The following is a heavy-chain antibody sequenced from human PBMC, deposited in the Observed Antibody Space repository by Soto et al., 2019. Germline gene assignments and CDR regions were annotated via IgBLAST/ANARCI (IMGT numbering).Heavy chain of an antibody. CDR2: IIPIFGTA. CDR1: GGTFISYA. J-gene: IGHJ4*02. CDR3: ARGRPDSSRWLALDY. V-gene: IGHV1-69*06. Sequence: QVQLVQSGAEVQKPASSVKVSCPASGGTFISYAISWVRQAPGQGLAWMGGIIPIFGTANYAQTFQGRVTITADKSTSTAYMELSSLRSEDTAVYYCARGRPDSSRWLALDYWGQGTLVTVSS. D-gene: IGHD6-13*01.